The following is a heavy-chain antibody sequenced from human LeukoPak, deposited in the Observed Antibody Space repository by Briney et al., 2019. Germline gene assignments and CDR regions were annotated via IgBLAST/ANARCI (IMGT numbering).Heavy chain of an antibody. CDR1: GFTFSSYW. CDR3: ARGGRGSAAVVAPRSFDI. D-gene: IGHD3-22*01. CDR2: INHNGNVN. J-gene: IGHJ3*02. V-gene: IGHV3-7*03. Sequence: GGSLRLSCAASGFTFSSYWMNWARQAPGKGLEWVASINHNGNVNYYVDSVKGRFIISRDISKNTLYLQMNSLRAEDSALYYCARGGRGSAAVVAPRSFDIWGQGTMVTVSS.